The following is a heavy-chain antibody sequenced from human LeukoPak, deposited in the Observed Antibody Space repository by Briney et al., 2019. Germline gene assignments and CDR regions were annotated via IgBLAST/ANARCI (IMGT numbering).Heavy chain of an antibody. J-gene: IGHJ3*02. CDR1: GFTFSSYA. D-gene: IGHD3-16*01. V-gene: IGHV3-7*03. CDR2: IKEDGSEK. CDR3: ARLHSAVYYGDAFDI. Sequence: GGSLRLSCAASGFTFSSYAMTWVRQAPGKGLEWVAKIKEDGSEKYYVDSVKGRFTVSRDNVKNSLFLQMNSLRVEDTAAYYCARLHSAVYYGDAFDIWGQGTMVTVSS.